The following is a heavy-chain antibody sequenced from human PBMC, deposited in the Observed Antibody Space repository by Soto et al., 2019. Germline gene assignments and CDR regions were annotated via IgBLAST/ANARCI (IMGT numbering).Heavy chain of an antibody. CDR1: GFTFSSYA. J-gene: IGHJ5*02. V-gene: IGHV1-69*01. D-gene: IGHD3-22*01. Sequence: VQLLESGGGLVQPGGSLRLSCAASGFTFSSYAMSWVRQAPGQGLEWMGGIIPIFGTANYAQKFQGRVTITADESTSTAYMELSSLRSEDTAVYYCARDRRVYYYDSSGYYYEQSPFDPWGQGTLVTVSS. CDR2: IIPIFGTA. CDR3: ARDRRVYYYDSSGYYYEQSPFDP.